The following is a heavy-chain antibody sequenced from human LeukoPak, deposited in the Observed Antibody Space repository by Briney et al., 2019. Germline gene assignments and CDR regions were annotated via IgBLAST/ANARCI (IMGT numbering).Heavy chain of an antibody. CDR2: INPNSGGT. V-gene: IGHV1-2*02. Sequence: ASVKVSCKASGYTFTGYYMHWVRQAPGQGLEWMGWINPNSGGTNYAQKFQGRVTITADESTSTAYMELSSLRSEDTAVYYCARGPYGDYGYWGQGTLVTVSS. J-gene: IGHJ4*02. CDR3: ARGPYGDYGY. CDR1: GYTFTGYY. D-gene: IGHD4-17*01.